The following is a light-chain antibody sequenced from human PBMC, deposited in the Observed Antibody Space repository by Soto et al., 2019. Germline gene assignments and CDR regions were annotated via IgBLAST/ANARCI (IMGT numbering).Light chain of an antibody. CDR1: QTVNANF. CDR2: GVS. Sequence: PGERATLYCRSSQTVNANFLAWYQQKPGQAPRLLIYGVSNRAPGIPDRFSGSGSGTDITLTISRLEPEDFAVYYCHQSGDSPTFGQGTKVDIK. V-gene: IGKV3-20*01. CDR3: HQSGDSPT. J-gene: IGKJ1*01.